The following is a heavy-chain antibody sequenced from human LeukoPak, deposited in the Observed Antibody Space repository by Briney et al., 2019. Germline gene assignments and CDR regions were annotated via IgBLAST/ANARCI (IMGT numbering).Heavy chain of an antibody. CDR1: GFTFNSYP. J-gene: IGHJ6*03. V-gene: IGHV3-21*01. CDR3: AKDALRCTNGVCYTGDYYYYYYMDV. Sequence: GGSLRLSCAASGFTFNSYPMNWVRQAPGMGLGWVSFISTSSSYIYYGDSVKGRFTISRDNSKNTLYLQMNSLRAEDTAVYYCAKDALRCTNGVCYTGDYYYYYYMDVWGRGTTVTVSS. CDR2: ISTSSSYI. D-gene: IGHD2-8*01.